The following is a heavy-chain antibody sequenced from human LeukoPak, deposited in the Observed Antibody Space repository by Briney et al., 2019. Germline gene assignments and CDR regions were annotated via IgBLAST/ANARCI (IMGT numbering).Heavy chain of an antibody. CDR2: ISRDGNTI. D-gene: IGHD2-8*02. J-gene: IGHJ5*02. CDR3: AKGTTGT. Sequence: GGSLRLSCAATGFTFTPYTMNGFRQPPGKGLEWVSYISRDGNTIYYADSVKGRFTISRDIAKKSLFLQMDSLRVEDTAMYYCAKGTTGTWGQGTLVTVSS. V-gene: IGHV3-48*01. CDR1: GFTFTPYT.